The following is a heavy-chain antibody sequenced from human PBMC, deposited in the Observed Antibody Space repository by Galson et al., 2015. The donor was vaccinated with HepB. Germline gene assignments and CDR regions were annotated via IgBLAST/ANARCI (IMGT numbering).Heavy chain of an antibody. CDR3: AREARTTIFGVAHAFDI. V-gene: IGHV1-3*01. J-gene: IGHJ3*02. Sequence: SVKVSCKASGYTFTSYAMHWVRQAPGQRLEWMGWINAGNGNTKYSQKFQGRVTITADESTSTAYMELSSLRSEDTAVYYCAREARTTIFGVAHAFDIWGQGTMVTVSS. D-gene: IGHD3-3*01. CDR2: INAGNGNT. CDR1: GYTFTSYA.